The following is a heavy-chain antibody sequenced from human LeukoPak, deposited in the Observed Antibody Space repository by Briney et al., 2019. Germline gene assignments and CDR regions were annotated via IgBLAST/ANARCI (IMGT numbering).Heavy chain of an antibody. CDR1: GFTSTRHW. V-gene: IGHV3-74*01. Sequence: GGSLRLSCAASGFTSTRHWMHWVRQAPGKGLVWVSRINSEGSITSYADSVKGRFTISRDNAKNTLYLQMNSLRVEDTAVYFCTRDRGSTEFDYWGQGTLVTVSS. D-gene: IGHD1-26*01. CDR3: TRDRGSTEFDY. J-gene: IGHJ4*02. CDR2: INSEGSIT.